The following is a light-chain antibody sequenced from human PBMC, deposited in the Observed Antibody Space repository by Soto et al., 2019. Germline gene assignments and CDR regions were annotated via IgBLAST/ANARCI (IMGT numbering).Light chain of an antibody. J-gene: IGKJ2*01. CDR3: QQYGSSPYT. V-gene: IGKV3-20*01. CDR1: QSVSSNY. CDR2: GAS. Sequence: EIVLTQSPGTLSLSPGERATLSCRASQSVSSNYLAWYQQKPGQTPRLLIYGASSRATGIPDRFSGSGSGTDFTLTISRLEPEDFALYYYQQYGSSPYTFGHGTKLEIK.